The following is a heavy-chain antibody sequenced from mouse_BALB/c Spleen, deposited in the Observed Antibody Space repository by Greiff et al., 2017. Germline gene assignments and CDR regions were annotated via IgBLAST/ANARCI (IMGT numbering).Heavy chain of an antibody. V-gene: IGHV3-8*02. Sequence: EVQLVESGPSLVKPSQTLSLTCSVTGDSITSGYWNWIRKFPGNKLEYMGYISYSGSTYYNPSLKSRISITRDTSKNQYYLQLNSVTTEDTATYYCARYGDDGYYVLDYWGQGTSVTVSS. J-gene: IGHJ4*01. CDR3: ARYGDDGYYVLDY. D-gene: IGHD2-3*01. CDR1: GDSITSGY. CDR2: ISYSGST.